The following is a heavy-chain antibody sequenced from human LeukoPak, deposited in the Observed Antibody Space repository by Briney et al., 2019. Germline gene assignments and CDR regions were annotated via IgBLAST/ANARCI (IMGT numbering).Heavy chain of an antibody. CDR3: GKVGGNSNS. D-gene: IGHD4-23*01. Sequence: SETLSLTCTVSGGSITSDIFYWHWIRQHPGKGLEWIGSIHNSRGTSYNPSPESRLTISVDTSENQFFLKMSYVTAADTAMYYCGKVGGNSNSWGQGTLVTVSS. J-gene: IGHJ5*02. CDR1: GGSITSDIFY. CDR2: IHNSRGT. V-gene: IGHV4-31*03.